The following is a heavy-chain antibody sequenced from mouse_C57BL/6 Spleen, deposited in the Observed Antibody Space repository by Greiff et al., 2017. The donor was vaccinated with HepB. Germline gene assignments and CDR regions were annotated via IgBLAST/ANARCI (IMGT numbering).Heavy chain of an antibody. Sequence: QVQLKQPGAELVKPGASVKLSCKASGYTFTSYWMHWVKQRPGQGLEWIGMIHPNSGSTNYNEKFKSKATLTVDKSSSTAYMQLSSLTSEDSAVYYCARYNYYGNDYWGQGTTLTVSS. D-gene: IGHD1-1*01. CDR1: GYTFTSYW. J-gene: IGHJ2*01. CDR3: ARYNYYGNDY. CDR2: IHPNSGST. V-gene: IGHV1-64*01.